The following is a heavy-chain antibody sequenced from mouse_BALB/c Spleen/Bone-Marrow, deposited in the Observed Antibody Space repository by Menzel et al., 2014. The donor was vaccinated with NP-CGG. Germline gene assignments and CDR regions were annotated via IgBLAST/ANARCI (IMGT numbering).Heavy chain of an antibody. V-gene: IGHV14-3*02. J-gene: IGHJ3*01. CDR3: ASPSWFAY. CDR2: IDPANGNT. Sequence: EVQLQQSGAELVKPGASVKLSCTASGFNIKDTYMHWVKQRPKQGLEWIGRIDPANGNTKYDPKFQGKATITADTSSNTAYLQLSSLTSEDTAVYYCASPSWFAYWGQGTLVTVSA. CDR1: GFNIKDTY.